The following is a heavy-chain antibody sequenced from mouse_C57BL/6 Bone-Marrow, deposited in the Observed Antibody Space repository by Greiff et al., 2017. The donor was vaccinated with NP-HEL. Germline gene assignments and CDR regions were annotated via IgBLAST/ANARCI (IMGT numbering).Heavy chain of an antibody. CDR3: AIYYGYYFDY. J-gene: IGHJ2*01. Sequence: QVQLQQPGAELVRPGSSVKLSCKASGYTFTSYWMDWVKQRPGQGLEWIGNIYPSDSETHYNQKFKDKATLTVDKSSSTAYMQLSSLTSEDSAVYYCAIYYGYYFDYWGQGTTRTVSS. V-gene: IGHV1-61*01. CDR2: IYPSDSET. D-gene: IGHD1-1*01. CDR1: GYTFTSYW.